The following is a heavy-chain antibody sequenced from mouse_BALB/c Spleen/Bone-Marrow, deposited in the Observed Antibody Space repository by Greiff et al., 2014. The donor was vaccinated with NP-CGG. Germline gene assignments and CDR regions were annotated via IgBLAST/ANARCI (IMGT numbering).Heavy chain of an antibody. CDR2: IDPYYGGI. CDR1: GYSFTGYN. D-gene: IGHD2-14*01. Sequence: VQLQQSGPELEKPGASVKISCKASGYSFTGYNMNWVKQTNGKSLEWIGNIDPYYGGISYNQKSKDKATLTVDKSSSTAYMQLKSLTSEDSAVYYCARSIEYRPLTYWGQGTLVTVSA. V-gene: IGHV1-39*01. J-gene: IGHJ3*01. CDR3: ARSIEYRPLTY.